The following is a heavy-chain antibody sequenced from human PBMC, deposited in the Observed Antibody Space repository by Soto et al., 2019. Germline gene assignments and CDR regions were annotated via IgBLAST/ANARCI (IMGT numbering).Heavy chain of an antibody. CDR2: IYYSETT. J-gene: IGHJ5*02. Sequence: PSETLSLTCTVSGGSVTNGDYYWSWMRQSPGKGLEWIGNIYYSETTRYNPSLNSRLSISIDTSRNQFSLQLTSVTAADTAIYYCARQRRGGYWFDPWGQGTLVTVSS. CDR1: GGSVTNGDYY. V-gene: IGHV4-30-4*01. CDR3: ARQRRGGYWFDP.